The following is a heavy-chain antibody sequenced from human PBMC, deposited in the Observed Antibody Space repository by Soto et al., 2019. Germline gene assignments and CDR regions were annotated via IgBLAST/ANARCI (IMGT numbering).Heavy chain of an antibody. D-gene: IGHD3-3*01. J-gene: IGHJ6*02. CDR3: ARDNDFWSGYPWALYYYYGMDV. V-gene: IGHV3-33*01. CDR1: GFTFSSYG. CDR2: IWYDGSSK. Sequence: GGSLRLSCAASGFTFSSYGMHWVRQAPGKGLEWVAVIWYDGSSKYYADSVKGRFTISRDNSKNTLYLQMNSLRAEDTAVYYCARDNDFWSGYPWALYYYYGMDVWGQGTTVTVSS.